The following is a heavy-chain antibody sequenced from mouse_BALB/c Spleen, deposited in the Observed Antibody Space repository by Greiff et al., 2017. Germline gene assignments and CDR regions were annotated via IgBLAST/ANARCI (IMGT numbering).Heavy chain of an antibody. V-gene: IGHV1-12*01. J-gene: IGHJ4*01. Sequence: LQQPGAELVKPGASVKMSCKASGYTFTSYNMHWVKQTPGQGLEWIGAIYPGNGDTSYNQKFKGKATLTADKSSSTAYMQLSSLTSEDSAVYYCARKGGNYVGAMDYWGQGTSVTVSS. CDR3: ARKGGNYVGAMDY. CDR2: IYPGNGDT. CDR1: GYTFTSYN. D-gene: IGHD2-1*01.